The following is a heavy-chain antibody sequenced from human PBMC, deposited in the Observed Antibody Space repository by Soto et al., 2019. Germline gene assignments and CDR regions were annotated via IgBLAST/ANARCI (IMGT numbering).Heavy chain of an antibody. CDR3: ASSYGSGYRAFDY. D-gene: IGHD3-10*01. CDR1: GDTFNLYS. Sequence: QVQLVQSGAEVKRPGSSVKVSCKASGDTFNLYSINWVRQAPGLGLEWLGRVNPIVSMSNYAQKFQGRVTMTADKSTSTAYRELSSLRSEDTAIYYCASSYGSGYRAFDYWGQGALVTVSS. V-gene: IGHV1-69*02. J-gene: IGHJ4*02. CDR2: VNPIVSMS.